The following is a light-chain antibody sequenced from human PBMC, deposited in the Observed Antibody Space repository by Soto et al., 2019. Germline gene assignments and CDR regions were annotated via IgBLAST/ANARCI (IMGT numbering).Light chain of an antibody. Sequence: EIQMTQSPSSLSASVGDRVTITCRASQSVSTYLNWYSQKSGGAPKLLLHGVSKLENVTTSRFSSSGLATDFTLTTNTLQPEDFAVYFCQQTYMVPYTFGQGTKVEI. CDR1: QSVSTY. V-gene: IGKV1-39*01. CDR2: GVS. CDR3: QQTYMVPYT. J-gene: IGKJ2*01.